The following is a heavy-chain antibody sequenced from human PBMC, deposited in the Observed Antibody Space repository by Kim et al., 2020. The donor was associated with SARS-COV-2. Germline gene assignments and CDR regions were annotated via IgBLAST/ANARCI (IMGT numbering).Heavy chain of an antibody. J-gene: IGHJ4*02. Sequence: GGSLRLSCEAHGLTFSGRTMNWVRQAPGKGLEWLASITSRGTTIYYADSVKGRCTISRDNDKNSLFLHMNSLRAEDTAVYYCASSDPYYFDYWGQGALVTVSS. CDR2: ITSRGTTI. CDR3: ASSDPYYFDY. V-gene: IGHV3-48*04. CDR1: GLTFSGRT.